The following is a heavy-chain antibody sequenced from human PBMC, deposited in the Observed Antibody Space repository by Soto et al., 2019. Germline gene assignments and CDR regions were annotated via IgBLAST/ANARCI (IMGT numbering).Heavy chain of an antibody. CDR1: GYTFTSYA. D-gene: IGHD2-15*01. CDR2: INAGNGNT. Sequence: ASVKVSFKASGYTFTSYAMHWLRQAPGQRLEWMGWINAGNGNTKYSQKFQGRVTITRDTSASTAYMELSSLRSEDTAVYYCARDDDCSGGSCYRPFDYWGQGTLVTVSS. J-gene: IGHJ4*02. V-gene: IGHV1-3*01. CDR3: ARDDDCSGGSCYRPFDY.